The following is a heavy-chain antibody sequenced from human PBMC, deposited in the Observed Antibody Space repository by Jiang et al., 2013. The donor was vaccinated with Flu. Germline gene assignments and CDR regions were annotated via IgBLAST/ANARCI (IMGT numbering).Heavy chain of an antibody. V-gene: IGHV4-34*01. CDR3: ARGDPNFYGSGSYYSPFDY. Sequence: LLKPSETLSLTCAVYGGSFSGYYWSWIRQPPGKGLEWIGEINHSGSTNYNPSLKSRVTISVDTSKNQFSLKLSSVTAADTAVYFCARGDPNFYGSGSYYSPFDYWGRGTPVTVSS. D-gene: IGHD3-10*01. CDR2: INHSGST. CDR1: GGSFSGYY. J-gene: IGHJ4*02.